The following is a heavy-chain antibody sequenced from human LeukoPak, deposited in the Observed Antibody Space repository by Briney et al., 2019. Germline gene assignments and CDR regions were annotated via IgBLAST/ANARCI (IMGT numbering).Heavy chain of an antibody. CDR2: INHSGST. Sequence: GSLRLSCAASGFTFSSYAMSWVRQPPGKGLEWIGEINHSGSTNYNPSLKSRVTISVDTSKNQFSLKLSSVTAADTAVYYCARVPVHCSSTSCPGGIDYWGQGTLVTVSS. V-gene: IGHV4-34*01. J-gene: IGHJ4*02. CDR3: ARVPVHCSSTSCPGGIDY. CDR1: GFTFSSYA. D-gene: IGHD2-2*01.